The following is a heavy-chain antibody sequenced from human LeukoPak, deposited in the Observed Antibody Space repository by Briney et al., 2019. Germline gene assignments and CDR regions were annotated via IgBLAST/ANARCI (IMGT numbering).Heavy chain of an antibody. J-gene: IGHJ3*02. Sequence: GGSLTLSCAASGFTFSSYAMHWVRQAPGKGLEWVAVISYDGSNKYYADSVKGRFTISRDNSKNTLYLQMNSLRAEDTAVYYCAREDGYNYSPWPARAFDIWGQETMATVSS. CDR2: ISYDGSNK. V-gene: IGHV3-30-3*01. D-gene: IGHD5-24*01. CDR1: GFTFSSYA. CDR3: AREDGYNYSPWPARAFDI.